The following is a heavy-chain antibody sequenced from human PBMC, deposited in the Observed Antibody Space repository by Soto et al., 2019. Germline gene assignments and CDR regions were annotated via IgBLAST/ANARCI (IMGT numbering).Heavy chain of an antibody. J-gene: IGHJ4*02. CDR1: GDTFTGYY. V-gene: IGHV1-2*04. CDR3: ARSPDYGDYRFDY. CDR2: INPNSGGT. D-gene: IGHD4-17*01. Sequence: ASVKVSCKASGDTFTGYYMHWVRQAPGQGLEWMGWINPNSGGTNYAQKFQGWVTMTRDTSISTAYMELSRLRSDDTAVYYCARSPDYGDYRFDYWGQGTLVTVSS.